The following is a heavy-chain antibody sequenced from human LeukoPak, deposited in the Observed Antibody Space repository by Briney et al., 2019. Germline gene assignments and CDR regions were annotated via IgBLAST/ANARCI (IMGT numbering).Heavy chain of an antibody. CDR3: AKDLSSSSRAYYYYYYMDV. V-gene: IGHV3-23*01. CDR1: GFTFGSYA. D-gene: IGHD6-6*01. J-gene: IGHJ6*03. CDR2: ISGSGGST. Sequence: GGSLRLSCAASGFTFGSYAMSWVRQAPGKGLEWVSAISGSGGSTYYADSVKGRFTISRDNSKNTLYLQMNSLRAEDTAVYYCAKDLSSSSRAYYYYYYMDVWGKGTTVTVSS.